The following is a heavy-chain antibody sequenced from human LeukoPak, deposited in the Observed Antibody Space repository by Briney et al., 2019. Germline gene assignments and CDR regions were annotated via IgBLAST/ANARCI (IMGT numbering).Heavy chain of an antibody. V-gene: IGHV3-7*01. D-gene: IGHD2-21*02. CDR1: GFTFSEFW. CDR3: VRDAVTAY. CDR2: IKEDGSKK. Sequence: GGSLRLSCAASGFTFSEFWMSWVRQAPGKGLEWLANIKEDGSKKYYVDSVKGRFTISRDNAKNSLFLQMNSLRNEDTAVYYCVRDAVTAYWGQGTLVTVSS. J-gene: IGHJ4*02.